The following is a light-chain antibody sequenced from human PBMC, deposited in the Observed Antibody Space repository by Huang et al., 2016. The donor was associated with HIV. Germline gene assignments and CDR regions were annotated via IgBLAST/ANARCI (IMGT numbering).Light chain of an antibody. V-gene: IGKV3-11*01. J-gene: IGKJ4*01. CDR1: QSVSSY. CDR2: DAF. CDR3: LHRSTWPLT. Sequence: EIVLTQSPATLSLSPGERATLSCRASQSVSSYLAWFQQKPGQAPRLLIYDAFDRAPGIPARFIGSGSDTDYTLTISSLEPEDFAVYYCLHRSTWPLTFGGGTKVEIK.